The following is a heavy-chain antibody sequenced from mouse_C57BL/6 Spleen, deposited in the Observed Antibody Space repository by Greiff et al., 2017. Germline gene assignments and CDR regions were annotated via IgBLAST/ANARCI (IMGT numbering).Heavy chain of an antibody. Sequence: EVKLQESGGGLVKPGGSLKLSCAASGFTFSDYGMHWVRQAPEKGLEWVAYISSGSSTIDYADTVKGRFTISRDNAKTTLFLQMTSLRSEDTAMYYCARRDDGDFDYWGQGTTLTVSS. J-gene: IGHJ2*01. CDR1: GFTFSDYG. D-gene: IGHD2-3*01. V-gene: IGHV5-17*01. CDR2: ISSGSSTI. CDR3: ARRDDGDFDY.